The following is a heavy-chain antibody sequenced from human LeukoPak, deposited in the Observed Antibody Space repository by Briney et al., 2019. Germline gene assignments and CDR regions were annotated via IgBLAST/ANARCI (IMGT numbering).Heavy chain of an antibody. Sequence: SETLSLTCTVSGGSISSYWWSWIRQPPGKGLECIGYIYYSGSTNYNPSLKSRVTISVDTSKNQFSLRLSSVTAADTAVYYCARGSGVTPVDYWGQGTLVTVSS. CDR2: IYYSGST. J-gene: IGHJ4*02. CDR3: ARGSGVTPVDY. V-gene: IGHV4-59*01. D-gene: IGHD4-11*01. CDR1: GGSISSYW.